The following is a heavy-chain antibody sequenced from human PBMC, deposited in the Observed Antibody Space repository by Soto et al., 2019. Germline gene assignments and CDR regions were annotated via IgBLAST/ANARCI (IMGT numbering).Heavy chain of an antibody. CDR1: GGATSGSNL. CDR2: VCHSGST. V-gene: IGHV4-4*02. J-gene: IGHJ3*02. Sequence: SVTRSHTCTLAGGATSGSNLWSCVSQPPGTGLERFGEVCHSGSTKYTPSRQSLVTISVDKSENHFSLKMRSVTAADTAVYYCARSASSRWYGGGAFDIWGQGTMVTV. CDR3: ARSASSRWYGGGAFDI. D-gene: IGHD6-13*01.